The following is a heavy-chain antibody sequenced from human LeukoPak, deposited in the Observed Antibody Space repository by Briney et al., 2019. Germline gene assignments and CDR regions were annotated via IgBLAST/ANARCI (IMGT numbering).Heavy chain of an antibody. CDR2: ISSSSSTI. J-gene: IGHJ5*02. Sequence: GGSLRLSCAASGFTFSSYSMNWVRQAPGKGLEWVSYISSSSSTIYYADSVEGRFTISRDNAKNSLYLQMNSLRAEDTAVYYCARDRSEYGSGSYYIIPNWFDPWGQGTLVTVSS. CDR3: ARDRSEYGSGSYYIIPNWFDP. V-gene: IGHV3-48*01. D-gene: IGHD3-10*01. CDR1: GFTFSSYS.